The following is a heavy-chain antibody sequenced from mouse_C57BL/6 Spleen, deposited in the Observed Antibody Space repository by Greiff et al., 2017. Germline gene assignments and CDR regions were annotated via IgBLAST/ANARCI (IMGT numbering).Heavy chain of an antibody. CDR1: GFTFSDYG. V-gene: IGHV5-17*01. D-gene: IGHD1-1*01. CDR3: ERGYCSRYGYWYFDV. Sequence: EVMLVESGGGLVKPGGSLKLSCAASGFTFSDYGMHWVRQAPEQGLEWVAYISSGSSTIYYADTVKGRFTISRDNAKNTRFLQMTSLMSEDTAMYYCERGYCSRYGYWYFDVWGTGTTVTVAS. J-gene: IGHJ1*03. CDR2: ISSGSSTI.